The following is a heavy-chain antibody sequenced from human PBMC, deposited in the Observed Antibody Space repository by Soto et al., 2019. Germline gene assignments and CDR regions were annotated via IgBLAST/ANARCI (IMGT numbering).Heavy chain of an antibody. Sequence: EVQLLESGGGLVQPGGSLRLSWAASGFTFSSYAMSGVRQAPGKGLAWVTAISGSGGSTYYPDSVKGRFTISRDNSKNTLYLQMNSLRAEDSAVYYCAKDWMTYDSSFCDSESGDDWGQGTLVTVSS. CDR1: GFTFSSYA. D-gene: IGHD3-22*01. J-gene: IGHJ4*02. CDR2: ISGSGGST. CDR3: AKDWMTYDSSFCDSESGDD. V-gene: IGHV3-23*01.